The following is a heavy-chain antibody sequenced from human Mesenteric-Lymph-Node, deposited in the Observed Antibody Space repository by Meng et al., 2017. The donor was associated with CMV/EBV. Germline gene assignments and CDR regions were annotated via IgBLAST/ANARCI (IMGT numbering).Heavy chain of an antibody. CDR1: ITNSR. CDR2: ILPYPPPT. D-gene: IGHD3-22*01. J-gene: IGHJ4*02. V-gene: IGHV1-18*01. Sequence: ITNSRILFVRHAPCHLHECLASILPYPPPTHYAQTFQGSVTMTTDTSTSTAYMDLRSLRSGDTAVYYCATFYHYDSSDYLTGPLDYWGQGTLVTVS. CDR3: ATFYHYDSSDYLTGPLDY.